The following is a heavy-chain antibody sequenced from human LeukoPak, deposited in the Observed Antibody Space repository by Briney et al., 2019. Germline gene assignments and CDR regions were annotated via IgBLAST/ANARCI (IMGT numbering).Heavy chain of an antibody. Sequence: GGTLRLSCAASGFTFSSYGMSWVRQAPGKGLEWVSGISGSGGSTYYADSVKGRFTISRDNAKNSVYLHMNSLRAEDTAVYYCARDKVVGPTKFDSWGQGTLVTVSS. CDR3: ARDKVVGPTKFDS. V-gene: IGHV3-23*01. CDR1: GFTFSSYG. D-gene: IGHD1-26*01. CDR2: ISGSGGST. J-gene: IGHJ5*01.